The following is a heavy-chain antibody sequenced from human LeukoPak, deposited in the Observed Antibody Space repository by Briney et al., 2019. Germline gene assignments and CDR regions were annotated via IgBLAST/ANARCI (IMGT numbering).Heavy chain of an antibody. V-gene: IGHV5-51*01. CDR3: ARLFTVTSPFDP. J-gene: IGHJ5*02. D-gene: IGHD4-17*01. CDR2: IYPGDSDT. CDR1: GYNFTNYW. Sequence: GESLKISCKGSGYNFTNYWIGWVRQMPGKGLAWMGIIYPGDSDTRYSPSFQGQVTISADKSISAAYLQWSSLKASGTAIYYCARLFTVTSPFDPWGQGTLVTVSS.